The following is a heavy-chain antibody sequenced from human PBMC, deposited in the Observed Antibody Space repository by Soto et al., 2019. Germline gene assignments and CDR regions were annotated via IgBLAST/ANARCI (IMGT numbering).Heavy chain of an antibody. D-gene: IGHD3-10*01. CDR1: GFTFSSYS. V-gene: IGHV3-48*01. CDR3: ASSGGSYEYSFDY. Sequence: EVQLVESGGGLVQPGGSLRLSCAASGFTFSSYSMNWVRQAPGKGLEWVSYITGSSNTMYYVDSVKGRFTISRDNAKNSLYLQMNSLRAEDTAVYYCASSGGSYEYSFDYWGPGTLVTVSS. CDR2: ITGSSNTM. J-gene: IGHJ4*02.